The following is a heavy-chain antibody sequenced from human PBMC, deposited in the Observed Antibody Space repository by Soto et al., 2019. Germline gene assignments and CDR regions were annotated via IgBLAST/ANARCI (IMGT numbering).Heavy chain of an antibody. CDR1: GYTFTGYY. Sequence: ASVKVSCKASGYTFTGYYMHWVRQAPGQGLEWMGWINPNSGGTNYAQKFQGRVTMTRDTSISTAYMELSRLRSDDTAVYYCARLSIVVVPAAYYGMDVWGQGTTVTVSS. V-gene: IGHV1-2*02. J-gene: IGHJ6*02. D-gene: IGHD2-2*01. CDR3: ARLSIVVVPAAYYGMDV. CDR2: INPNSGGT.